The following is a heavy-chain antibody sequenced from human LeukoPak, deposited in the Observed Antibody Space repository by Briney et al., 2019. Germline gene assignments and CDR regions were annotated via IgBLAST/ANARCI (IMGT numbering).Heavy chain of an antibody. V-gene: IGHV3-30*04. J-gene: IGHJ5*02. D-gene: IGHD2-2*01. Sequence: PGGSLRLSCAASGFTFSSYAMHWVRQAPGKGLEWVAVISYDGSNKYYADSVKGRFTISRDNSKNTLYLQMNSLRAEDTAVYYCAKKSAMGWFDPWGQGTLVTVSS. CDR3: AKKSAMGWFDP. CDR1: GFTFSSYA. CDR2: ISYDGSNK.